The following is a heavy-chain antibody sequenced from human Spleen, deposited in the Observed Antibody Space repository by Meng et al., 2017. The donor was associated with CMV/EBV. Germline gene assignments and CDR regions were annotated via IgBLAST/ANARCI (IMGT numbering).Heavy chain of an antibody. CDR2: INHSGST. CDR3: ARETGY. CDR1: GGSFSGYY. J-gene: IGHJ4*02. V-gene: IGHV4-34*01. Sequence: PSETLALTCAVYGGSFSGYYWTWIRQPPGKGLEWIGEINHSGSTHYNPSLEGRVTLSVDPAKNQFTLKVNSVTAADTAVYYCARETGYWGRGTLVTV.